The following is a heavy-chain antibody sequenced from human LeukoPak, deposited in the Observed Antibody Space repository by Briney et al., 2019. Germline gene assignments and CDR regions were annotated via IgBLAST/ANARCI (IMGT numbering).Heavy chain of an antibody. V-gene: IGHV3-23*01. CDR2: ISGCGGST. CDR3: AKERGYTSGLGTLDY. D-gene: IGHD6-19*01. CDR1: GFTLSNSA. Sequence: GGSLRHSRAASGFTLSNSAMSWVRQVPRKGLAWVSTISGCGGSTFYAESLKGRFSITRDYSKNTLFLQMKSLRAEDTGVYYCAKERGYTSGLGTLDYRGQGTLVTVST. J-gene: IGHJ4*02.